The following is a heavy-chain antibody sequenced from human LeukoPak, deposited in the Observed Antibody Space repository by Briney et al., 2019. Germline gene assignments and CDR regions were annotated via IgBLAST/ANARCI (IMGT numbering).Heavy chain of an antibody. J-gene: IGHJ4*02. CDR3: ARARYSDF. CDR1: GFTFSNHW. CDR2: IKEDGSEK. Sequence: GGSLRLSCVASGFTFSNHWMTWVRQAPGKGLEWVANIKEDGSEKNYADSVKGRFTISRDNAKNSLYLQMNSMRGEDTAVYYCARARYSDFWGQGTLVTVSS. V-gene: IGHV3-7*01.